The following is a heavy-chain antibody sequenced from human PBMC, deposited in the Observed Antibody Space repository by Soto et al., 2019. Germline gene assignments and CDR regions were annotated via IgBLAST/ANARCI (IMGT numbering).Heavy chain of an antibody. Sequence: GESLKISRKGFGYTFAAYWIGWAHQMPGKGLEWMGVINPRASDVKYSPPFEGQVTTAADKSINTAFLQWRSLKASDTAMYYCASPDYTQEVCYHTYDIRGQGTMVTVSS. V-gene: IGHV5-51*07. CDR1: GYTFAAYW. D-gene: IGHD3-3*01. CDR3: ASPDYTQEVCYHTYDI. CDR2: INPRASDV. J-gene: IGHJ3*02.